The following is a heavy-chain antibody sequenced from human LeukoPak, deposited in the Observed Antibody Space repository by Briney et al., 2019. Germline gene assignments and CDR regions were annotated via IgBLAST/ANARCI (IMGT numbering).Heavy chain of an antibody. Sequence: ASVEVSCKASGGTFSSYAISWVRQAPGQGLEWMGGIIPIFGTANYAQKFQGRVTITADESTSTAYMELSSLRSEDTAVYYCASSFITMVRGVIMYYYGMDVWGQGTTVTVSS. CDR3: ASSFITMVRGVIMYYYGMDV. CDR1: GGTFSSYA. V-gene: IGHV1-69*13. J-gene: IGHJ6*02. CDR2: IIPIFGTA. D-gene: IGHD3-10*01.